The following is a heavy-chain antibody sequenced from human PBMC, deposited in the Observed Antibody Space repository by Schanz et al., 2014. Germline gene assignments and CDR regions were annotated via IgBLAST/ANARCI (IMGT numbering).Heavy chain of an antibody. CDR1: GGSISSGGYY. CDR3: ARDRGHGDLPGDI. V-gene: IGHV4-31*03. D-gene: IGHD4-17*01. CDR2: IYYSGST. J-gene: IGHJ3*02. Sequence: QVQLQESGPGLVKPSQTLSLTCTVSGGSISSGGYYWSWIRQHPGKGLEWIGYIYYSGSTYYNPSLKSRVTISVDTSKNQVSLPRRSVTAADTAVYYCARDRGHGDLPGDIWGQGTMVTVSS.